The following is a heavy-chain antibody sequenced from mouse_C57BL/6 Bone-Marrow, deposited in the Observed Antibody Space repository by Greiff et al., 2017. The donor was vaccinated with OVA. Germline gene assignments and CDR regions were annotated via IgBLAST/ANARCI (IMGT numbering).Heavy chain of an antibody. CDR2: INPGSGGT. CDR1: GYAFTNYL. CDR3: ASAVYYYGSREGFAY. J-gene: IGHJ3*01. V-gene: IGHV1-54*01. D-gene: IGHD1-1*01. Sequence: QVQLQQPGAELVRPGTSVKVSCKASGYAFTNYLIEWVKQRPGQGLEWIGVINPGSGGTNYNEKFKGKATLTADKSSSTAYMQLSSLTSEDSAVYFWASAVYYYGSREGFAYWGQGTLVTVSA.